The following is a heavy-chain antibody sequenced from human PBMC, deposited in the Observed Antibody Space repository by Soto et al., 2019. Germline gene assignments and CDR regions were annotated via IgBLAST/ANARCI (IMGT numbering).Heavy chain of an antibody. V-gene: IGHV3-23*01. CDR1: GFTFSSYV. J-gene: IGHJ5*02. CDR2: TSGSGDNT. D-gene: IGHD3-22*01. Sequence: PGGSLRLSCAASGFTFSSYVMSWVRQAPGKGLEWVSGTSGSGDNTYYADSVKGRFTISRDNSKNTLFLQMNSLRAEDTALYFCAKEMGDYYDSSGSWFDPWGQGTLVTVSS. CDR3: AKEMGDYYDSSGSWFDP.